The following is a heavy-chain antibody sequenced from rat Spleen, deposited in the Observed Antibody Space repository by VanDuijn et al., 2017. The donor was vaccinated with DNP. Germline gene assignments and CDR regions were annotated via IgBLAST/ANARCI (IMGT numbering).Heavy chain of an antibody. V-gene: IGHV5-25*01. CDR1: GFTFSSFA. CDR3: AKSSIAAMYYVMDA. CDR2: ITSGGSNT. J-gene: IGHJ4*01. Sequence: EVQLVESGGGLVQPGRSLKLSCAASGFTFSSFAMAWVRQAPKKGLEWVATITSGGSNTYYPDSVKGRFTISSDNAKSTLYLQMDSLRSEDTATYYCAKSSIAAMYYVMDAWGQGASVTVSS. D-gene: IGHD1-2*01.